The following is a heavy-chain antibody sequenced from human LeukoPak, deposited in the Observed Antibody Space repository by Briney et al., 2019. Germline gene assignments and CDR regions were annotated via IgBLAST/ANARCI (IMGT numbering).Heavy chain of an antibody. Sequence: SETLSLTCTVSGGSISSSSYYWGWIRQPPGKGLEWIGSIYYSGSTYYNPSLKSRVTISVDTSKNQFSLKLSSVTAADTAVYYCARNVGYCSGGSCYSGAFDIWGQGTMVIVSS. V-gene: IGHV4-39*01. J-gene: IGHJ3*02. CDR1: GGSISSSSYY. CDR3: ARNVGYCSGGSCYSGAFDI. CDR2: IYYSGST. D-gene: IGHD2-15*01.